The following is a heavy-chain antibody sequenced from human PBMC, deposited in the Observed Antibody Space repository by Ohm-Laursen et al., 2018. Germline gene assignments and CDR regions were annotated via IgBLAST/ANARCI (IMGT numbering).Heavy chain of an antibody. CDR2: INYSGNT. V-gene: IGHV4-59*08. D-gene: IGHD6-13*01. Sequence: ILSLTCTVSGGAISNYYWSWIRQPPGKGLEWIGHINYSGNTNYNPSLKSRVTISVDTSKNQFSLKLSSVTAADTAVYYCARRYNSREFDPWGQGTLVTVSS. J-gene: IGHJ5*02. CDR1: GGAISNYY. CDR3: ARRYNSREFDP.